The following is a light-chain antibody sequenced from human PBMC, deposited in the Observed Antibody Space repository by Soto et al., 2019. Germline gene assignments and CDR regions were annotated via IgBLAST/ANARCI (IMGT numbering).Light chain of an antibody. Sequence: DIVLPQSPGTLSLSQGARATLSCRASQRFNSIYLAWYQQKPGQTPMLLIYGASRRATGMPYRCSGSGSGTDFTLTSIRLEPDDFAVYYCHQYDSWTFGQGTKVDIK. V-gene: IGKV3-20*01. CDR3: HQYDSWT. J-gene: IGKJ1*01. CDR1: QRFNSIY. CDR2: GAS.